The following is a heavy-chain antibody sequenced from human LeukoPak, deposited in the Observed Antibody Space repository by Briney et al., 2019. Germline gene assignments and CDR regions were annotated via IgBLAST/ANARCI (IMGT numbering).Heavy chain of an antibody. CDR1: GYTFTSYG. D-gene: IGHD3-3*01. CDR2: ISAYNGNT. J-gene: IGHJ6*02. CDR3: ARSTSYDFWSGYYSTSYYYYGMDV. Sequence: GASVKVSCKASGYTFTSYGISWVRQAPGQGLEWMGWISAYNGNTNYAQKLQGRVTMTTDTSTSTAYMELRSLRSDDTAVYYCARSTSYDFWSGYYSTSYYYYGMDVWGQGTTVTVSS. V-gene: IGHV1-18*01.